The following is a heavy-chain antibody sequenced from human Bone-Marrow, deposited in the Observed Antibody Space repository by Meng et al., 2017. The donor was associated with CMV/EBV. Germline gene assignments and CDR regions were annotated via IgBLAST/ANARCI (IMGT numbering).Heavy chain of an antibody. CDR1: GFTFSSSG. CDR2: IRYDGSNK. D-gene: IGHD6-13*01. CDR3: ANPASSSWPNWFDP. V-gene: IGHV3-30*02. J-gene: IGHJ5*02. Sequence: GGSLRLSCAASGFTFSSSGMHWFRQAPGKGLEWVAFIRYDGSNKYYADSVKGRFTISRDNSKNTLYLQMNSLRAEDTAVYYCANPASSSWPNWFDPWGQGTLVTVSS.